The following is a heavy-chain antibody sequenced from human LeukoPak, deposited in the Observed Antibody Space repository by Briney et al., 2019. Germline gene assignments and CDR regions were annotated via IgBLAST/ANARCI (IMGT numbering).Heavy chain of an antibody. CDR2: ISGSGTTI. CDR3: AREPTTNCFDS. J-gene: IGHJ5*01. CDR1: GFSFGSYS. Sequence: PGGSLRLSCAASGFSFGSYSMNWVRLAPGKGLEWVSYISGSGTTIYYADSVRGRFTISRDNAKNSLFLQMNSLRDGDTAVYYCAREPTTNCFDSWGQGPRVTVSS. D-gene: IGHD1-1*01. V-gene: IGHV3-48*02.